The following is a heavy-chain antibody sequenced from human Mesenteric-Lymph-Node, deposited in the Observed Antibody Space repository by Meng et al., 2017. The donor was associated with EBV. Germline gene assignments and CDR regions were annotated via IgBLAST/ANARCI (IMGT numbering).Heavy chain of an antibody. CDR2: INHSGVA. CDR3: ASRGDGIYSNYDWFDR. CDR1: GGSFSGYY. D-gene: IGHD4-11*01. J-gene: IGHJ5*02. Sequence: QGELQDVGAGLLKPSEPLSLTCGVYGGSFSGYYWSWIRQPPGKGLEWIGEINHSGVASYNPSLRSRVTISLDTSKNQFSLKLNSVTAADTAVYYCASRGDGIYSNYDWFDRWGQGTLVTVSS. V-gene: IGHV4-34*01.